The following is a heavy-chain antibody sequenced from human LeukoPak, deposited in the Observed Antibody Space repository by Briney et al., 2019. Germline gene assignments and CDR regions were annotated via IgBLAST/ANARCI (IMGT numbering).Heavy chain of an antibody. CDR1: GGSISSYY. J-gene: IGHJ3*02. D-gene: IGHD3-22*01. CDR2: IYSSGST. Sequence: SETLSLTCTVSGGSISSYYWSWIRQPPGKGLEWIGYIYSSGSTNYNPSLKSRVTISVDTSKNQFSLKLSSVTAADTAVYYCARARYYYDSSGYNGAFDIWGQGTMVTVSS. V-gene: IGHV4-59*01. CDR3: ARARYYYDSSGYNGAFDI.